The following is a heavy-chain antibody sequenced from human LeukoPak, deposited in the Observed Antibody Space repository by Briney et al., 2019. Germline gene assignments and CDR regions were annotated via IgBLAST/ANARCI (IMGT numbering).Heavy chain of an antibody. Sequence: GGSLRLSCAASGFTFSSYWMSWVRQAPGKGLEWVGFIRSKAYGGTTEYAASVKGRFTISRDDSKSIAYLQMNSLKTEDTAVYYCTSQRDDFWSGYYNFDYWGQGTLVTVSS. CDR1: GFTFSSYW. J-gene: IGHJ4*02. D-gene: IGHD3-3*01. CDR2: IRSKAYGGTT. V-gene: IGHV3-49*04. CDR3: TSQRDDFWSGYYNFDY.